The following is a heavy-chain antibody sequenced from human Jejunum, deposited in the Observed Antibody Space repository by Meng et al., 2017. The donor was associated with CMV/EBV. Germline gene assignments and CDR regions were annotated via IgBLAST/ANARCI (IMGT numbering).Heavy chain of an antibody. Sequence: TVSNYAMNWVRQAPGKGLEWVSGISGISASTKYAASVKGRFTFSRDNSNNTLYLQMNSLRAEDTAVYYCAKMSFDLWSGYYALDLWGQGRMVTVSS. J-gene: IGHJ3*01. D-gene: IGHD3-3*01. V-gene: IGHV3-23*01. CDR2: ISGISAST. CDR3: AKMSFDLWSGYYALDL. CDR1: TVSNYA.